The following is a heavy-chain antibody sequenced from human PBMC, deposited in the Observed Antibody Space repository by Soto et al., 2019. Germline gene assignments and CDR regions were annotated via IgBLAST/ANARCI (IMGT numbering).Heavy chain of an antibody. J-gene: IGHJ4*02. CDR1: GFTFSSYW. Sequence: QAGGSLRLSCAASGFTFSSYWMHWVRQAPGKGLVWVSRINSDGSSTSYADSVKGRFTISRDNAKNSLYLQMNSLRAEDTALYYCAKFVSETRSNGNDYWGQGTLVTVSS. D-gene: IGHD1-1*01. V-gene: IGHV3-74*01. CDR2: INSDGSST. CDR3: AKFVSETRSNGNDY.